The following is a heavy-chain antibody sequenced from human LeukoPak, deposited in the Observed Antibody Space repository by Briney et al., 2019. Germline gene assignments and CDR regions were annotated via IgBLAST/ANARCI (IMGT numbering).Heavy chain of an antibody. D-gene: IGHD2-15*01. V-gene: IGHV1-2*02. J-gene: IGHJ3*02. CDR2: SNPNSGGT. Sequence: ASVKVSCKASGYTFTGYFMHWVRQVPGQGLEWMGWSNPNSGGTNYAQKFQGRLTRARDTSTTKAYMETSRLRSDDTAVYYCAREEGIVVVVARSSAFDIWGQGTMITVSS. CDR3: AREEGIVVVVARSSAFDI. CDR1: GYTFTGYF.